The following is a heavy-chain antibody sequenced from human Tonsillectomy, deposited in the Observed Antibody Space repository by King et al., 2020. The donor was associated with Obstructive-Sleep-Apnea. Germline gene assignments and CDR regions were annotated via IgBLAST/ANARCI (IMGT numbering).Heavy chain of an antibody. J-gene: IGHJ4*02. Sequence: VQLVESGGGVVQPGRSLRLSCAASGFTFSSYAMHWVRQAPGKGLEWVAIISYDGGNKYYADPVKGRFTISRDNSKNTLYLQMNSLRAEDTTVYYCAREREYYFDYWGQGTQVTVSS. CDR2: ISYDGGNK. CDR1: GFTFSSYA. CDR3: AREREYYFDY. V-gene: IGHV3-30*04.